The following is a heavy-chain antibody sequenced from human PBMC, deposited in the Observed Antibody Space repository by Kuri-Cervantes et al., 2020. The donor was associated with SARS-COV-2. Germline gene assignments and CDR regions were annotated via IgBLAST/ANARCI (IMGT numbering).Heavy chain of an antibody. J-gene: IGHJ6*02. D-gene: IGHD6-13*01. CDR1: GFTFSSYG. CDR3: ARGGSIAAARRSYYYYGMDV. Sequence: GESLKISCAASGFTFSSYGMHWVRQAPGKGLEWVAVISYDGSNKYYADSVKGRFTISRDNSKNTLYLQMNSLRAEDTAVYYCARGGSIAAARRSYYYYGMDVWGQGTTVTVSS. V-gene: IGHV3-30*03. CDR2: ISYDGSNK.